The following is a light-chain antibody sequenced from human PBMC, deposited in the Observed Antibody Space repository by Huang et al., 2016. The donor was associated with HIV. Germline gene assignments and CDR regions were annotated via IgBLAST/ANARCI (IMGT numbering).Light chain of an antibody. V-gene: IGKV3-11*01. CDR2: DAS. J-gene: IGKJ5*01. CDR3: QQRSNWA. CDR1: QSISNY. Sequence: EIVLTQSPDTLSLSPGERATLSCRASQSISNYLAWYQQQPGQAPRLLIYDASNRATGIPARFSGSGSVTDFTLTISSLDPKDFAVYYCQQRSNWAFGQGTRPEMK.